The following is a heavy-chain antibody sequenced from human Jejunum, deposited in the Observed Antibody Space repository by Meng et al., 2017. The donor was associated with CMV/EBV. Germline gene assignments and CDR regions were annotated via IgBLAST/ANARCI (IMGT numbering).Heavy chain of an antibody. CDR3: ARGTGSGSWLIDS. CDR2: IPFDGNNE. CDR1: GVTFSIYP. D-gene: IGHD6-13*01. J-gene: IGHJ4*02. Sequence: SGVTFSIYPMHWVRQAPGKGLEWVAVIPFDGNNEHYADSVKGRFTISRDNSKNTLYLQVNSLRLEDTGVYYCARGTGSGSWLIDSWGQGTLVTVSS. V-gene: IGHV3-30*04.